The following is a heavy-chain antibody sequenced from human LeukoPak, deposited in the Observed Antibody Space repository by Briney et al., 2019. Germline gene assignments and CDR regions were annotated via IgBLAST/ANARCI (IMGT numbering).Heavy chain of an antibody. D-gene: IGHD1-14*01. V-gene: IGHV3-23*01. J-gene: IGHJ6*02. Sequence: GGSLRLSCAASGFTFNNYAMNWVRQAPGKGLEWVSVISGSGGTTYYADSVKGRFTISRDSSKNTLYLQMNSLRAEDTAVYYCAKVSGGGLYYDGMDVWGQRTTVTVSS. CDR3: AKVSGGGLYYDGMDV. CDR1: GFTFNNYA. CDR2: ISGSGGTT.